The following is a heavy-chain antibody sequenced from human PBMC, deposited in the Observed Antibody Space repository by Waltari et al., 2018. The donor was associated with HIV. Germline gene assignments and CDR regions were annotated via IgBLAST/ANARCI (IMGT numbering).Heavy chain of an antibody. CDR1: GYTFTSYA. D-gene: IGHD6-13*01. CDR2: INAGNGNT. Sequence: QVQLVQSGAAVKKPGASVKVSCKASGYTFTSYAMHWVRQAPGQRLEWMGWINAGNGNTKYSQKFQGRVTITRDTSASTAYMELSSLRSEDTAVYYCATGIAAAGKDWFDPWGQGTLVTVSS. J-gene: IGHJ5*02. V-gene: IGHV1-3*01. CDR3: ATGIAAAGKDWFDP.